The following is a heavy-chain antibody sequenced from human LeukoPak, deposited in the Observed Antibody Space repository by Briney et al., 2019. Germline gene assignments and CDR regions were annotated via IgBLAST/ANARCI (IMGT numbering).Heavy chain of an antibody. CDR2: IKQDGSER. V-gene: IGHV3-7*01. CDR3: AGSGWQVYLDY. CDR1: GFTFTTFW. J-gene: IGHJ4*02. Sequence: TGGSLRFSCAASGFTFTTFWMSWVRQAPGKGLEWVANIKQDGSERYYVDSVKGRFTISRDNAKNSLYLQMNSLRAEDTGVYYCAGSGWQVYLDYWGQGALVTVSS. D-gene: IGHD6-19*01.